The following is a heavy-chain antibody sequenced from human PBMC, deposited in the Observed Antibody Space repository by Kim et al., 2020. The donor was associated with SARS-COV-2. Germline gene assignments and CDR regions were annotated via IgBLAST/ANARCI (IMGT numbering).Heavy chain of an antibody. Sequence: SQKFQGRVTITRDTSASTAYMELSSLRSEDTAVYYCARDSPGYSSSLPSWGQGTLVTVSS. D-gene: IGHD6-13*01. CDR3: ARDSPGYSSSLPS. J-gene: IGHJ4*02. V-gene: IGHV1-3*01.